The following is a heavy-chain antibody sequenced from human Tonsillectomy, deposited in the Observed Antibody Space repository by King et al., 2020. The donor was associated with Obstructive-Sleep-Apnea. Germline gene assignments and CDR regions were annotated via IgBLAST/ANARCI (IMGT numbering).Heavy chain of an antibody. J-gene: IGHJ4*02. D-gene: IGHD2-2*01. CDR3: AVHNLGYCSSSSCYVVDY. Sequence: VQLVESGAEVKKPGESLRISCKGSGYSFINHWISWVRQMPGKGLEWMGKIDPSDSYANYSPSFQGHVTISADKSISTAYLQWSSLKASDTAVYYCAVHNLGYCSSSSCYVVDYWGQGTLLTVSS. CDR1: GYSFINHW. CDR2: IDPSDSYA. V-gene: IGHV5-10-1*03.